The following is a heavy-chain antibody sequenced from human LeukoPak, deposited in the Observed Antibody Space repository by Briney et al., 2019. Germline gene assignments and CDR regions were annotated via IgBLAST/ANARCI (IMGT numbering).Heavy chain of an antibody. CDR3: ARDGLYSNGYSYFDF. V-gene: IGHV4-4*07. D-gene: IGHD5-18*01. CDR2: IHSSGST. J-gene: IGHJ4*02. CDR1: GVSISTYH. Sequence: PSETLSLTCTVSGVSISTYHWSWIRQPAGKGLEWIGRIHSSGSTNYDPSLKSRATMSIDTSKNQFSLKVTSVTAADTAVYYCARDGLYSNGYSYFDFWGQGTLVTVSS.